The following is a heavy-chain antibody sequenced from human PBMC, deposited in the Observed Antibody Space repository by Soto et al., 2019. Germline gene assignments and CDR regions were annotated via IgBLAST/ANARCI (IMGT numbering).Heavy chain of an antibody. Sequence: LVQSGAEAKNPGTSVKVSCKASGYTFSTSPITWVRQAPGQGLEWLGWIKAYSGNTNYAPKLQGRVTMTTDTSTSTAYLKLRRLTNDDKAMYYWSIANCGDDDYWGQGTLVTVSS. CDR1: GYTFSTSP. V-gene: IGHV1-18*04. J-gene: IGHJ4*02. CDR2: IKAYSGNT. CDR3: SIANCGDDDY. D-gene: IGHD4-17*01.